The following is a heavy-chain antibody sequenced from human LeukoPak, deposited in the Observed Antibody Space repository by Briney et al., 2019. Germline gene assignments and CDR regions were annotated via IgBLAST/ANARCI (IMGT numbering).Heavy chain of an antibody. CDR2: IYNRGKT. CDR1: GGLIRTYY. D-gene: IGHD7-27*01. V-gene: IGHV4-59*01. J-gene: IGHJ4*02. Sequence: PSXTLSLTCTVSGGLIRTYYWSWIRQPPGKGREWVGYIYNRGKTDYNAYLKRGVTISVDSSKNQFSLKLSSVTAADTAVYYCARDLGHFDYWGQGTLVTVSS. CDR3: ARDLGHFDY.